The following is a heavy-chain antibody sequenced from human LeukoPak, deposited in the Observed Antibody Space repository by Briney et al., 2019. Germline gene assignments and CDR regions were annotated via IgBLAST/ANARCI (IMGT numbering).Heavy chain of an antibody. D-gene: IGHD6-13*01. J-gene: IGHJ4*02. CDR3: ARAQRVTATGRVVYCQQLGFQRGNGKNDY. V-gene: IGHV1-2*02. CDR1: GYTFTGYY. CDR2: INPNSGGP. Sequence: ASVKVSCKASGYTFTGYYMHWVRQAPGQGLEWMGWINPNSGGPNYAQKFQGRVTMTRDTSISTAYMELSRLRSDDTAVYYCARAQRVTATGRVVYCQQLGFQRGNGKNDYWGQGTLVTVSS.